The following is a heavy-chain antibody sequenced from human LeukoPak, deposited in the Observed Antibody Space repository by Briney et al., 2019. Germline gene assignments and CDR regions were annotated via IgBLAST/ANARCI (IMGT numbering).Heavy chain of an antibody. CDR2: INTNTGNP. CDR3: ASPVKYCSSTSCFLSTSALDY. V-gene: IGHV7-4-1*02. Sequence: ASVKVSCKASGYTFTSYAMNWVRQAPGQGLEWMGWINTNTGNPTYAQGFTGRFVFSLDTSVSTAYLQISSLKAEDTAVYYCASPVKYCSSTSCFLSTSALDYWGQGTLVTVSS. D-gene: IGHD2-2*01. J-gene: IGHJ4*02. CDR1: GYTFTSYA.